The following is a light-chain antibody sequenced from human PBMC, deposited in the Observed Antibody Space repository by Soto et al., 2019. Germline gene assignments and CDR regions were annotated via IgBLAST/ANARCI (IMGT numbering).Light chain of an antibody. CDR3: QQYGSSPCT. Sequence: EIVLTQSPGTLSLSPWERATLSCRASQSVSSSYLAWYQQKPGQAPRLLIYGASSRATGIPDRFSGSGSGTDFTLTISRLEPEDFAVYYCQQYGSSPCTFGQGTKVDIK. CDR1: QSVSSSY. CDR2: GAS. V-gene: IGKV3-20*01. J-gene: IGKJ1*01.